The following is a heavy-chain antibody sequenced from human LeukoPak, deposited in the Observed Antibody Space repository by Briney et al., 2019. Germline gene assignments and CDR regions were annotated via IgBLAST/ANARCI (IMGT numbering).Heavy chain of an antibody. CDR2: IIPIFGTA. CDR1: GGTFSSYA. Sequence: SVKVSCKASGGTFSSYAISWVRQAPGQGLEWMGRIIPIFGTANYAQKFQGRVTITTDESTSTAYMELSSLRSEDTAVYYCAREEEVVTAIPGYYFDYWGQGTLVTVSS. CDR3: AREEEVVTAIPGYYFDY. V-gene: IGHV1-69*05. J-gene: IGHJ4*02. D-gene: IGHD2-21*02.